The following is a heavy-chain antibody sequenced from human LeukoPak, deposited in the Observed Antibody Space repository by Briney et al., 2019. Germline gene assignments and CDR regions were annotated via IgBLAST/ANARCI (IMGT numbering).Heavy chain of an antibody. CDR3: ARGMTYWKGNWFDP. CDR1: DYSISSDYY. Sequence: PSETLSLTCAVSDYSISSDYYWGWIRQPPGKGLGWVGSNYSGGSTHYTPSLKSRVSISLATSKTQLSPKLTSVSAADTAVYHCARGMTYWKGNWFDPWRQGTLLIVSS. J-gene: IGHJ5*02. V-gene: IGHV4-38-2*01. CDR2: NYSGGST. D-gene: IGHD1-1*01.